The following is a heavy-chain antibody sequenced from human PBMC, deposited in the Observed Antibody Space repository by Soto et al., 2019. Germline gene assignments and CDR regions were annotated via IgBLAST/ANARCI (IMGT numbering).Heavy chain of an antibody. J-gene: IGHJ4*02. CDR3: ARDRSAGGAGAYFDY. D-gene: IGHD2-21*01. Sequence: QVQLQESGPGLVKPSQTLSLTCTVSGGSISSGGYYWSWIRQHPGKGLEWIGYIYYSGSTYYNPSLKSRATVSVDTSKNQFSLKLSSVTAADTAVYYCARDRSAGGAGAYFDYWGQGTLVTVSS. V-gene: IGHV4-31*03. CDR1: GGSISSGGYY. CDR2: IYYSGST.